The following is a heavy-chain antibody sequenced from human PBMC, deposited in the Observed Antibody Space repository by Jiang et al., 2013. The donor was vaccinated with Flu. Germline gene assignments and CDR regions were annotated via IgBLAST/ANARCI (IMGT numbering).Heavy chain of an antibody. CDR1: GGSINSGDNY. Sequence: GSGLVKPSQTLSLTCSVSGGSINSGDNYWSWIRQNPGKGLEWIGYISDRGTTYYTPSLKSRIAVSVDTSKNQFSLDLSSVTAADTAVYFCARATAPYYFDNSGYYFYFDHWGQGSWSPSPQ. CDR3: ARATAPYYFDNSGYYFYFDH. V-gene: IGHV4-31*03. J-gene: IGHJ4*02. D-gene: IGHD3-22*01. CDR2: ISDRGTT.